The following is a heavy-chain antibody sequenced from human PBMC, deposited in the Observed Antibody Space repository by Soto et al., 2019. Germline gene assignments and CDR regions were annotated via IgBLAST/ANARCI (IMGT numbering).Heavy chain of an antibody. CDR3: AREPKRSGTNRNFDY. CDR1: GFTFSSYA. V-gene: IGHV3-30-3*01. Sequence: SLRLSCAASGFTFSSYAMHWVRQAPGKGLEWVAVISYDGSNKYYADSVKGRFTISRDNSKNTLYLQMNSLRAEDTAVYYCAREPKRSGTNRNFDYWGQGTLVTVSS. J-gene: IGHJ4*02. D-gene: IGHD6-19*01. CDR2: ISYDGSNK.